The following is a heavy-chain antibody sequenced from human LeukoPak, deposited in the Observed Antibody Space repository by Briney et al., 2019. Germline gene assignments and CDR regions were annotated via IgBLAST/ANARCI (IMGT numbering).Heavy chain of an antibody. CDR2: ISYDGSNK. Sequence: GGSLRLSCAASGFTFSSYAMHWVRQAPGKGLEWVAVISYDGSNKYYADSVKGRFTISRDNSKNTLYLQMNSLRAEDTAVYYCARGVHSSGYYPRPRYYYYYGMDVWGQGTTVTVSS. J-gene: IGHJ6*02. CDR3: ARGVHSSGYYPRPRYYYYYGMDV. V-gene: IGHV3-30-3*01. CDR1: GFTFSSYA. D-gene: IGHD3-22*01.